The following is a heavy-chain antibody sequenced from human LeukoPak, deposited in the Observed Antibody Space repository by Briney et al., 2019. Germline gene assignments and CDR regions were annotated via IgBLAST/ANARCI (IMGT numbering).Heavy chain of an antibody. J-gene: IGHJ4*02. CDR1: GGSFSGYY. CDR2: INHSGST. V-gene: IGHV4-34*01. D-gene: IGHD2-2*01. Sequence: SETLSLTCAVYGGSFSGYYWSWIRQPPGKGLEWIGEINHSGSTNYNPSLKSRVTISVDTSKNQFSLKLSSVTAADTAVYYCARVGPIYCSSTSCYFYYFDYWGQGTLVTVSS. CDR3: ARVGPIYCSSTSCYFYYFDY.